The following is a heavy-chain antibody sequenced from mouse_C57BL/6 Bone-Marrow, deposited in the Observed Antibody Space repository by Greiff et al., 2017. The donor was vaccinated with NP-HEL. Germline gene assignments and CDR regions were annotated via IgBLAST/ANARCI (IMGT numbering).Heavy chain of an antibody. Sequence: QVQLKESGAELARPGASVKLSCKASGYTFTSYGISWVKQRTGQGLEWIGEIYPRSGNTYYNEKFKGKATLTADKSSSTAYMELRSLTSEDSAVYVCARDRPTRADFAYWGQGTLVTVSA. CDR3: ARDRPTRADFAY. J-gene: IGHJ3*01. CDR1: GYTFTSYG. V-gene: IGHV1-81*01. CDR2: IYPRSGNT. D-gene: IGHD2-10*01.